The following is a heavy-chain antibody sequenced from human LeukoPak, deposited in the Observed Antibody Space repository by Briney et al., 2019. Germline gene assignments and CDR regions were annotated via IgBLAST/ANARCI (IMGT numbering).Heavy chain of an antibody. CDR2: ISSSGSTI. Sequence: QPGGSLRLSCAASEFTFSSYEMNWVRQAPGKGLEWVSYISSSGSTILYADSVKGRFTISRDNSKNTLYLQMNSLRADDTAVYYCAREVRGDYFDFWGQGTLVTVSS. CDR3: AREVRGDYFDF. D-gene: IGHD3-16*01. V-gene: IGHV3-48*03. J-gene: IGHJ4*02. CDR1: EFTFSSYE.